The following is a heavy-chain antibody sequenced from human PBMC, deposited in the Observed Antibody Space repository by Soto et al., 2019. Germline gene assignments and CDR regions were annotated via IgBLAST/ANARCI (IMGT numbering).Heavy chain of an antibody. CDR2: IYYSGST. CDR3: AREHLFCPGGSCYCYFDY. D-gene: IGHD2-15*01. CDR1: GDSISGYY. J-gene: IGHJ4*02. V-gene: IGHV4-59*01. Sequence: SETLSLTCTVSGDSISGYYWSWIRQPPGKGLEWIGYIYYSGSTNYNPSLKSRVTMSVDTSKDQFSLKLSSVTAADTAVYYCAREHLFCPGGSCYCYFDYWGQGTLVTVSS.